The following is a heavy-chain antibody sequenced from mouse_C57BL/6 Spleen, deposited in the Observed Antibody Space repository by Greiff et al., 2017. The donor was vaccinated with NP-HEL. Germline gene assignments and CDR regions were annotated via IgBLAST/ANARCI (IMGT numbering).Heavy chain of an antibody. J-gene: IGHJ2*01. V-gene: IGHV1-52*01. CDR1: GYTFTSYW. D-gene: IGHD2-2*01. CDR3: AREPRLRGRFDY. CDR2: IDPSDSET. Sequence: QVQLQQPGAELVRPGSSVKLSCKASGYTFTSYWMHWVKQRPIQGLEWIGNIDPSDSETHYNQKFKDKATLTVDKSSSTAYMQLSSLTSEDSAVYYCAREPRLRGRFDYWGQGTTLTVSS.